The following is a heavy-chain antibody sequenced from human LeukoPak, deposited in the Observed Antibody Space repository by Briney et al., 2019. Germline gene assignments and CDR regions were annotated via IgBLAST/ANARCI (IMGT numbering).Heavy chain of an antibody. CDR2: IYYSGST. CDR1: GGSISSYY. D-gene: IGHD2-2*01. J-gene: IGHJ4*02. Sequence: SETLSLTCTVSGGSISSYYWSWIRQPPGKGPEWIGYIYYSGSTNYNPSLKSRVTISVDTPKNQFSLKLSSVTAADTAVYYCAALHCSSTSCRNDYWGQGTLVTVSS. V-gene: IGHV4-59*01. CDR3: AALHCSSTSCRNDY.